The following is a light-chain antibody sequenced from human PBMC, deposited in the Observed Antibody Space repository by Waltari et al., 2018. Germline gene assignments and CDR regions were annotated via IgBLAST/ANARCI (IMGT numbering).Light chain of an antibody. J-gene: IGLJ2*01. CDR3: FSYAGSYTFRV. CDR2: DVS. Sequence: QSALTQPRSVSGSPGQSVTISCTGNISDFGGYHFIPCYQHQPVNAPKLMIYDVSKRPSGVPDRFSGSKSGNTASLTISGLQAEDEADYYCFSYAGSYTFRVFGGGTKLTVL. V-gene: IGLV2-11*01. CDR1: ISDFGGYHF.